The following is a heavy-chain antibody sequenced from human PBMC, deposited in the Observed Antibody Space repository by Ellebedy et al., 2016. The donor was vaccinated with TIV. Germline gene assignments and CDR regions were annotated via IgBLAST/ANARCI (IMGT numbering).Heavy chain of an antibody. CDR2: ISGSGGST. CDR3: AKFCGSGSYLFYFDY. J-gene: IGHJ4*02. V-gene: IGHV3-23*01. Sequence: GESLKISCAASGFTFSSYAMSWVRQAPGKGLEWVSAISGSGGSTYYADSVKGRFTISRDNSKNTLYLQMNSLRAEDTAVYYCAKFCGSGSYLFYFDYWGQGTLVTVSS. CDR1: GFTFSSYA. D-gene: IGHD3-10*01.